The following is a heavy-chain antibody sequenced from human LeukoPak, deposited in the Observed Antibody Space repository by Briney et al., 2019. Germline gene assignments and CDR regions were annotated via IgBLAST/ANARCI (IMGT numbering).Heavy chain of an antibody. J-gene: IGHJ3*02. V-gene: IGHV3-9*01. Sequence: GGSLRLSCAASGFTFDDYAMHWVRQAPGKGLEWVSGISWNSGSIGYADSVKGRFTISRDNAKNSLYLQMNSLRAEDTALYYCAKDLQAQWEGAFDIWGQGTMVTVSS. CDR2: ISWNSGSI. D-gene: IGHD1-26*01. CDR1: GFTFDDYA. CDR3: AKDLQAQWEGAFDI.